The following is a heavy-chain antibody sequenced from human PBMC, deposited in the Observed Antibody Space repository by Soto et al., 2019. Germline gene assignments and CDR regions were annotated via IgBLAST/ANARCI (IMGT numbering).Heavy chain of an antibody. CDR1: GLTFSSYA. CDR3: AKDGYYYDSSGYYYVAYYYYGMDV. D-gene: IGHD3-22*01. Sequence: GGALRLSFAASGLTFSSYAMTWVRQAPGKGLEWVSVITKSGDTDYADSVKGRFTISRDNSKNTLYLQMNSLRAEDTAVYYCAKDGYYYDSSGYYYVAYYYYGMDVWGQGTTVTVSS. J-gene: IGHJ6*02. CDR2: ITKSGDT. V-gene: IGHV3-23*01.